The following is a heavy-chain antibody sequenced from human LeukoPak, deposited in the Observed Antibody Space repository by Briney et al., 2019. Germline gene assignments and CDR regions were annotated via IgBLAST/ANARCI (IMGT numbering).Heavy chain of an antibody. CDR1: GGTFSSYA. V-gene: IGHV1-69*04. CDR3: ARVSDGYCSSTSCPHDY. Sequence: SVKVSCKASGGTFSSYAIRWVRQAPGQGLEWMERIIPILGIANYAQKFQGRVTITADKSTSTAYMELSSLRSEDTAVYYCARVSDGYCSSTSCPHDYWGQGTLVTVSS. CDR2: IIPILGIA. J-gene: IGHJ4*02. D-gene: IGHD2-2*01.